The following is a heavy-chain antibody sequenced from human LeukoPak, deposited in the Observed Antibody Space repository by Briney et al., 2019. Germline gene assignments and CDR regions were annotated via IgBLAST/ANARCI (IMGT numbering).Heavy chain of an antibody. CDR1: GFTVSSNY. CDR2: IYSGGST. V-gene: IGHV3-53*01. Sequence: GGSLRLSCAASGFTVSSNYMSWVRQAPGKGLEWVSIIYSGGSTFYADSVKGRFTISRDNAKNSLYLQMNSLRAEDTAVYYCAREGLDRGYFDYWGQGSLVTVSS. J-gene: IGHJ4*02. CDR3: AREGLDRGYFDY. D-gene: IGHD1-14*01.